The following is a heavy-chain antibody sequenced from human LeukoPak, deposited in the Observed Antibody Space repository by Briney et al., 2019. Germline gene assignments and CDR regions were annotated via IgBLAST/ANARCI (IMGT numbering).Heavy chain of an antibody. D-gene: IGHD3-10*01. CDR3: AKNYYGSGTMGGY. V-gene: IGHV3-23*01. CDR1: GFTFSSFT. Sequence: GGSLRLSCAASGFTFSSFTMTWDRQAPGKGLEWVSTIGGSGASTYYAGSVKGRFTISRDNSKNTLSLQMNSLRAEDSAMYYCAKNYYGSGTMGGYWGQGTLVTVSS. J-gene: IGHJ4*02. CDR2: IGGSGAST.